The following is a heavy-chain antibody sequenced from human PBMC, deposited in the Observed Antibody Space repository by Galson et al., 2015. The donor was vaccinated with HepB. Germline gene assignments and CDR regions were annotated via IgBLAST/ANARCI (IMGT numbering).Heavy chain of an antibody. J-gene: IGHJ4*02. D-gene: IGHD7-27*01. V-gene: IGHV3-21*01. Sequence: YLRLSCAASGFIFSSYSMNWVRQAPGKGLEWVSSIGGSSRSTYHADAVKGRFTISRDNAKNSLYLQMDRLRDEDTAVYYCAREATGEVFDYWGQGTLVTVSS. CDR3: AREATGEVFDY. CDR1: GFIFSSYS. CDR2: IGGSSRST.